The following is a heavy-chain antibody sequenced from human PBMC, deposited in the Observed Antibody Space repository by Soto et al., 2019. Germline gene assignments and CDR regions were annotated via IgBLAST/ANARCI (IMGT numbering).Heavy chain of an antibody. V-gene: IGHV3-23*01. CDR3: AKDRRGAVAGNWFDP. CDR2: ISGSGGST. Sequence: PGGSLRLSCAASGFTFSSYAMSWVRQAPGKGLEWVSAISGSGGSTYYADYVKGRFTISRDNSKNTPYLQMKSLRAEDTAVYYCAKDRRGAVAGNWFDPWGQGTLVTVSS. J-gene: IGHJ5*02. D-gene: IGHD6-19*01. CDR1: GFTFSSYA.